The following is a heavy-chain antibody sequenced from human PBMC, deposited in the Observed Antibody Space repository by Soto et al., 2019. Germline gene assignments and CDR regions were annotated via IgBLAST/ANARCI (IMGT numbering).Heavy chain of an antibody. V-gene: IGHV4-34*01. CDR1: GGSFSGYG. J-gene: IGHJ4*02. Sequence: SETMSVTWAVEGGSFSGYGGSWLRQHPGKGLEWIGEINHSGSTNYNPSLKSRVTISVDTSKNQFSLKLSSVTAADTAVYYCARGTVLRYFDWLPFDYWGQGTLVTVSS. D-gene: IGHD3-9*01. CDR3: ARGTVLRYFDWLPFDY. CDR2: INHSGST.